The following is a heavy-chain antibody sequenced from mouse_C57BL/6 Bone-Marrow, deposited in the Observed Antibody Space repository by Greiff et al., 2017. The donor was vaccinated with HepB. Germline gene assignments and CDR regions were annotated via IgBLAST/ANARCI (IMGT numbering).Heavy chain of an antibody. J-gene: IGHJ3*01. Sequence: QVQLQQPGAELVKPGASVKMSCKASGYTFTSYWITWVKQRPGQGLEWIGDIYPGSGSTNYNEKFKSKATLTVDTSSSTAYMQLSSLTSEDSAVYYCAREGGSMVGGFAYWGQGTLVTVSA. D-gene: IGHD2-2*01. CDR3: AREGGSMVGGFAY. V-gene: IGHV1-55*01. CDR1: GYTFTSYW. CDR2: IYPGSGST.